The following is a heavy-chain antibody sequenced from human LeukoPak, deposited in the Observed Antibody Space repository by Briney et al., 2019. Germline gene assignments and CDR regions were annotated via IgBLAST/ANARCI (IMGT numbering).Heavy chain of an antibody. CDR2: INPSGGGA. Sequence: ASMKVSCKASGYTFTSHYMHWVRQAPGQGLEWMGVINPSGGGANYGQTFQGRVTMTRDTSTSTVYMELSSLRSEDSAVYYCAREDMFYDYVSGTYPYFDFWGQGTLVIVSS. J-gene: IGHJ4*02. CDR1: GYTFTSHY. D-gene: IGHD3-16*02. CDR3: AREDMFYDYVSGTYPYFDF. V-gene: IGHV1-46*01.